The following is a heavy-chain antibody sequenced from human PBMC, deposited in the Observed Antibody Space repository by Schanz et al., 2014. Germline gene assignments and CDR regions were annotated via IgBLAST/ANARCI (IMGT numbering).Heavy chain of an antibody. CDR3: AKDLAAVGVFDY. V-gene: IGHV3-7*01. D-gene: IGHD6-13*01. Sequence: EVQLVESGGGLVQPGESLRLSCAASGFSFSNYWMSWVRQAPGKGLEWVANIKQDGSEKYYVDSVKGRFTISRDNSNNTVYLQMNPLRAEDTAVYYCAKDLAAVGVFDYWGQGSLVTVSP. CDR1: GFSFSNYW. CDR2: IKQDGSEK. J-gene: IGHJ4*02.